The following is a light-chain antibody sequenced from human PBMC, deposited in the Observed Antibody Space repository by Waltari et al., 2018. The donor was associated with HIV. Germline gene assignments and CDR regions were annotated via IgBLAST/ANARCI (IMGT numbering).Light chain of an antibody. J-gene: IGLJ2*01. Sequence: QSALTQPASVSGSPGQSITISCTGTSSDVGGYNYVSWYQQHPGKAPKLLIYEVSNRPSGVSNRFSGSKSGNTASLTISGLQAEDEADYYCSSYTSSSTVVFGGATKLTVL. CDR1: SSDVGGYNY. CDR3: SSYTSSSTVV. V-gene: IGLV2-14*01. CDR2: EVS.